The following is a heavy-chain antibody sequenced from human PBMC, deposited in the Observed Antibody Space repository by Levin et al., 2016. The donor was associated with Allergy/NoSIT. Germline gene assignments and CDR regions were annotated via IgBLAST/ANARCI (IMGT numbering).Heavy chain of an antibody. CDR1: GYTFTSYG. Sequence: ASVKVSCKASGYTFTSYGISWVRQAPGQGLEWMGWISAYNGNTNYAQKLQGRVTMTTDTSTSTAYMELRSLRSDDTAVYYCARGAIGYCSGGSCYAGVNWFDPWGQGTLVTVSS. CDR2: ISAYNGNT. J-gene: IGHJ5*02. D-gene: IGHD2-15*01. V-gene: IGHV1-18*01. CDR3: ARGAIGYCSGGSCYAGVNWFDP.